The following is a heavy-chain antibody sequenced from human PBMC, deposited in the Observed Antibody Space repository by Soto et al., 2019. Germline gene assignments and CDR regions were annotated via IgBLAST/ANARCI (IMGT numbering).Heavy chain of an antibody. J-gene: IGHJ4*02. CDR3: ARDDRDSGSRDY. Sequence: QVQLVESGGGVVQPGRSLRLSCAASGFTFSTYGMHWVRQAPGKGLEWVAVIWYDGSNKYYADSVKGRFTISRDNSKNALYLQMNSLRAEDTAVYYCARDDRDSGSRDYWGQGTLVTVSS. CDR1: GFTFSTYG. V-gene: IGHV3-33*01. D-gene: IGHD3-10*01. CDR2: IWYDGSNK.